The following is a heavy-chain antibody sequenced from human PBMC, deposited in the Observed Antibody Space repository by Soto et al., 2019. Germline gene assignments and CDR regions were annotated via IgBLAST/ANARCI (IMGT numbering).Heavy chain of an antibody. V-gene: IGHV1-3*01. J-gene: IGHJ5*02. CDR2: INAGNGNT. CDR1: GYTFTSYA. CDR3: ARDIGYCSGGSCYNWFDP. Sequence: ASVKVSCKASGYTFTSYAMHWVRQAPGQRLEWMGWINAGNGNTKYSQKFQGRVTITRDTSASTAYMELSSLRSEDTAVYYCARDIGYCSGGSCYNWFDPWGQGTPVTVSS. D-gene: IGHD2-15*01.